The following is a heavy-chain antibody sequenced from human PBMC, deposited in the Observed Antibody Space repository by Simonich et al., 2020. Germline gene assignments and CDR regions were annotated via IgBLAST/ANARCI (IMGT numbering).Heavy chain of an antibody. D-gene: IGHD6-19*01. CDR1: GFTFSSYS. V-gene: IGHV3-21*01. J-gene: IGHJ6*02. CDR2: ISSSSSYI. Sequence: EVQLVESGGGLVKPGGSLRLSCAASGFTFSSYSMNWVRQAPGKGLEWVSSISSSSSYIYYADSRKGRFTISRDNAKNSLYLQRNSLRAEDTAVYYCARWIAVAGTGAYGMDVWGQGTTVTVSS. CDR3: ARWIAVAGTGAYGMDV.